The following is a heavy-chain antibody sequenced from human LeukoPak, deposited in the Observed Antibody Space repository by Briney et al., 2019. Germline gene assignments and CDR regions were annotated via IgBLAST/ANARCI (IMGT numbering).Heavy chain of an antibody. CDR2: IIPIFGTA. CDR1: GGTFSSYA. J-gene: IGHJ3*02. V-gene: IGHV1-69*13. D-gene: IGHD4-23*01. CDR3: ARGLRWSHDAFDI. Sequence: SVKVSCKASGGTFSSYAISSVPQAPGQGLEWMGGIIPIFGTANYAQKFQGRVTITADQSTSTAYMELSSLRSEDTAVYYCARGLRWSHDAFDIWGQGTMVTVSS.